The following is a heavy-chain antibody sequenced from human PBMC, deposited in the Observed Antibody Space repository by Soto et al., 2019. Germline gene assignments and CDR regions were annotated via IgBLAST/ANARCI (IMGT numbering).Heavy chain of an antibody. CDR2: IYYSGST. V-gene: IGHV4-30-4*01. J-gene: IGHJ6*02. CDR3: ARDQGGGWPMGPLGMDV. D-gene: IGHD2-15*01. CDR1: GGSISSGDYY. Sequence: PSETLSLTCTVSGGSISSGDYYWSWIRQPPGKGLEWIGYIYYSGSTYYNPSLKSRVTISVDTSKNQFSLKLSSVTAADTAVYYCARDQGGGWPMGPLGMDVWGQGTTVTSP.